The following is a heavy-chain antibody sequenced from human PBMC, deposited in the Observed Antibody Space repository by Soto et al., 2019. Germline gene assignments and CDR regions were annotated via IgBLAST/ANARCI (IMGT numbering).Heavy chain of an antibody. CDR2: IYHSGST. J-gene: IGHJ5*02. V-gene: IGHV4-30-2*01. Sequence: PSETLSLTCAVSGGSISSGGYSWSWIRQPPGKGLEWIGYIYHSGSTYYNPSLKSRVTISVDRSKNQFSLKLSSVPAADTAVYYCARSNGVYCSSTSCYRGSWFDPWGQGTLVTVSS. D-gene: IGHD2-2*02. CDR3: ARSNGVYCSSTSCYRGSWFDP. CDR1: GGSISSGGYS.